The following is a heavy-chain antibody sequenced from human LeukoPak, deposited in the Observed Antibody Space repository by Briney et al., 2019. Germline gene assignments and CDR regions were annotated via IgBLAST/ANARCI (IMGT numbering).Heavy chain of an antibody. J-gene: IGHJ4*02. CDR1: GYTFTSYD. D-gene: IGHD5-18*01. V-gene: IGHV1-8*01. Sequence: ASVKVSCKASGYTFTSYDINWVRQATGQGLEWMGWMNPNSGNTGYAQKCQGRVTMTRNTSISTAYMELSSMRSEDTGVYYCARVLGYSAYYFDYWGQGTLVSVPS. CDR2: MNPNSGNT. CDR3: ARVLGYSAYYFDY.